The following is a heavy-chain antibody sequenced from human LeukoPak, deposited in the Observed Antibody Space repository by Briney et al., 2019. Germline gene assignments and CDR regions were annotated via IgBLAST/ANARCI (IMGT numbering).Heavy chain of an antibody. Sequence: GGSLRLSCAASGFTFSSYSMNWVRQAPGKGLEWVSSISSSSSYIYYADSVKGRFTISRDNAKNSLYLQMTGLRAEDTAVYYCASLITPDTATTPAFVWGQGTLVTVSS. CDR3: ASLITPDTATTPAFV. D-gene: IGHD1-14*01. CDR2: ISSSSSYI. CDR1: GFTFSSYS. V-gene: IGHV3-21*01. J-gene: IGHJ4*02.